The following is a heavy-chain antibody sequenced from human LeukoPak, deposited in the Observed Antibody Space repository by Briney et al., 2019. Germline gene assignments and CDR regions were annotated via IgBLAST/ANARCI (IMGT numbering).Heavy chain of an antibody. J-gene: IGHJ6*04. CDR2: INHSGNT. D-gene: IGHD2-2*01. Sequence: PSETLSLTCAVYGRSFSGYYWSWIRQPPGKGLDWIGEINHSGNTNYNPSLKSRVTISVDTSKNQFSLKLSSVTAADTAVYYCARGSVVVPAKSRGMDVWGKGTTVTVSS. CDR3: ARGSVVVPAKSRGMDV. CDR1: GRSFSGYY. V-gene: IGHV4-34*01.